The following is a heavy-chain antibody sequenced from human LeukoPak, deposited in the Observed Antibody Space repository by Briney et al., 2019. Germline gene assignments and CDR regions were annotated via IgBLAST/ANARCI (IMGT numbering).Heavy chain of an antibody. D-gene: IGHD3-22*01. CDR2: TYYRSKWYY. V-gene: IGHV6-1*01. Sequence: SQTLSLTCAISGDSVSSKNTAWNWIRQSPSRGLEWLGSTYYRSKWYYVYAVSVKSRITISPHTSKTLFSLHQNSVTPEDTALYYCDSGSYYLGFNSWGQGTLVTVSS. CDR1: GDSVSSKNTA. CDR3: DSGSYYLGFNS. J-gene: IGHJ4*02.